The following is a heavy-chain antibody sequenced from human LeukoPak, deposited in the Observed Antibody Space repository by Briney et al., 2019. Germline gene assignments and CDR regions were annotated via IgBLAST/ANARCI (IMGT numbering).Heavy chain of an antibody. J-gene: IGHJ4*02. V-gene: IGHV3-23*01. CDR2: ISGSGGST. Sequence: GGSLRLSCAASGFTFSSYAMSWVRQAPGKGLEWVSAISGSGGSTYYADSVKGRFTIPRDNSKNTLYLQMNSLRAEDTAVYYCAKDGGWYCSSTSCYGFDYWGQGTLVTVSS. D-gene: IGHD2-2*01. CDR1: GFTFSSYA. CDR3: AKDGGWYCSSTSCYGFDY.